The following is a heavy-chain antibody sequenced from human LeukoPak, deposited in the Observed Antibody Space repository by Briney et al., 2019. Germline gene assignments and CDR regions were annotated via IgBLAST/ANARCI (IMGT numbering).Heavy chain of an antibody. CDR2: ISSSSSYT. CDR3: ARSGSTRVDY. Sequence: GGSLRLSWASSYCTFSYYYISWIRQAPGKGLEWVSYISSSSSYTNYADSVKGRFTISRDNAKNSLYLQMNSLRAEDTAGYYCARSGSTRVDYWGQGTLVTVSS. D-gene: IGHD1-26*01. J-gene: IGHJ4*02. V-gene: IGHV3-11*06. CDR1: YCTFSYYY.